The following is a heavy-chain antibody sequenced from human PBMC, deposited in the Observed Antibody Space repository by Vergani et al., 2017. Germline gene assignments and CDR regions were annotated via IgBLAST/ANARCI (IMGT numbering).Heavy chain of an antibody. Sequence: EVQLVESGGGLVQPGGSLRLSCAASGFTFSSYSMNWVRQAPGKGLEWVANIKQDGSEKYYVDSVKGRFTISRDNAKNSLYLQMNSLRAEDTAVYYCARENCGGDCYPAYWGQGTLVTVSS. D-gene: IGHD2-21*02. CDR3: ARENCGGDCYPAY. V-gene: IGHV3-7*01. CDR1: GFTFSSYS. CDR2: IKQDGSEK. J-gene: IGHJ4*02.